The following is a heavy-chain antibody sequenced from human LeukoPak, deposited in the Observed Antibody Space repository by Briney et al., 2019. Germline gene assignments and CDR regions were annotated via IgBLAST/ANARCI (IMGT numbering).Heavy chain of an antibody. D-gene: IGHD2-15*01. Sequence: PGGSLRLSCAASGFTFSGSAMHWVRQASGKGLEWVGRIRSKTNSYATTYAASVKGRFSISRDDSKNTAYLQTNSLKTEDTALYYCTRYAVGFHYWGQGTLVTASS. CDR3: TRYAVGFHY. CDR2: IRSKTNSYAT. CDR1: GFTFSGSA. J-gene: IGHJ4*02. V-gene: IGHV3-73*01.